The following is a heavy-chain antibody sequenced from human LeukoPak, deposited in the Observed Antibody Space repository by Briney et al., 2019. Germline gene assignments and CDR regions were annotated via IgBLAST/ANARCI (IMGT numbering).Heavy chain of an antibody. CDR3: ARVPGFGEVVTANWFDP. D-gene: IGHD2-21*02. CDR2: IYHSGST. Sequence: SETLSLTCTVSGGSISNYYWSWIRQPPGKGLEWIGSIYHSGSTYYNPSLKSRVTISVDTSKNQFSLKLSSVTAADTAVYYCARVPGFGEVVTANWFDPWGQGTLVTVSS. V-gene: IGHV4-38-2*02. CDR1: GGSISNYY. J-gene: IGHJ5*02.